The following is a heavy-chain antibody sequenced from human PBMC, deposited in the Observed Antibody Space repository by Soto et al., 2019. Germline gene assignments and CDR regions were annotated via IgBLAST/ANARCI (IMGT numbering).Heavy chain of an antibody. D-gene: IGHD1-26*01. Sequence: GGSLRLSCAASGLDFSSEVMCWVRQAPGKGLEWVSSISGSGRTIYHADSMRGRFAISRDNSKNSLYLQLNNLRVDDTAVYYCAKVGPSYYYGMDVWGQGATVTVSS. V-gene: IGHV3-23*01. CDR2: ISGSGRTI. CDR1: GLDFSSEV. CDR3: AKVGPSYYYGMDV. J-gene: IGHJ6*02.